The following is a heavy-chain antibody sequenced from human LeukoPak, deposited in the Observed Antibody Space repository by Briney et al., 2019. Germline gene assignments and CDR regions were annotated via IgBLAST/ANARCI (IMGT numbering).Heavy chain of an antibody. V-gene: IGHV4-59*08. J-gene: IGHJ5*02. D-gene: IGHD1-26*01. CDR2: IYYSGST. Sequence: SETLSLTCTVSGGSISSYYWSWIRRPPGKGLEWVGYIYYSGSTNYNPSLKSRVTISVDTSKNQFSLKLSSVTAADTAVYYCARRLNRWELLPGGWFDPWGQGTLVTVSS. CDR1: GGSISSYY. CDR3: ARRLNRWELLPGGWFDP.